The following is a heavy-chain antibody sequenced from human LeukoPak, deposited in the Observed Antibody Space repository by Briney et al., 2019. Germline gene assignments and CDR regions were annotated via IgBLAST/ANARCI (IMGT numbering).Heavy chain of an antibody. CDR2: IIPIFGTA. D-gene: IGHD3-22*01. V-gene: IGHV1-69*13. J-gene: IGHJ4*02. CDR1: GYTFTGYY. Sequence: SVKVSCKASGYTFTGYYMHWVRQAPGQGLEWMGGIIPIFGTANYAQKFQGRVTISADESTSAAYMELSSLRSEDTAVYYCARDPDDSSPPMGYWGQGTLVTVSS. CDR3: ARDPDDSSPPMGY.